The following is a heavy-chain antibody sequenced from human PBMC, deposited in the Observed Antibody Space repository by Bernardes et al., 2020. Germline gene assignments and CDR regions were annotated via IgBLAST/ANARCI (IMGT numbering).Heavy chain of an antibody. J-gene: IGHJ6*02. D-gene: IGHD6-13*01. CDR3: ALSSPGGSSCWLYYGMDV. CDR2: IYSGGST. Sequence: GGSLRLSCAASGFTVSSNYMSWVRQAPGKGMEWVSVIYSGGSTYYADSVKGRFTISRDNSKNTLYLQMNSLRAEDTAVYYCALSSPGGSSCWLYYGMDVWGQGTTVTVSS. CDR1: GFTVSSNY. V-gene: IGHV3-53*01.